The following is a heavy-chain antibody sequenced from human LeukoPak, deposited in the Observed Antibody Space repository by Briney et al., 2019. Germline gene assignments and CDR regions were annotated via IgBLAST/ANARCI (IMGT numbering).Heavy chain of an antibody. J-gene: IGHJ5*02. V-gene: IGHV3-74*01. CDR1: GFTFNSHW. CDR2: INNDGSTT. CDR3: VRDRPHNWFDP. D-gene: IGHD6-6*01. Sequence: GGSLRLSCAASGFTFNSHWMHWVRQAPGKGLVWVSRINNDGSTTTYAGSVRGRFTISRDNAENTLFLQMNSLRAEDTAVYYCVRDRPHNWFDPWGQGTLVTVSS.